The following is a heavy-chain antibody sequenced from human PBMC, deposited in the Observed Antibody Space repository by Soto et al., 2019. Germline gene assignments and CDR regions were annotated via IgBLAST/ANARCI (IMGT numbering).Heavy chain of an antibody. V-gene: IGHV3-74*01. D-gene: IGHD2-15*01. J-gene: IGHJ4*02. CDR2: INSDGSST. CDR1: GFTFSSYW. Sequence: EVQLVESGGGLVQPGGSLRLSCAASGFTFSSYWMHWVRQAPGKGLVWVSRINSDGSSTSYADSVKGRFTISIDNDKNTLYLQMNSLRAEDTAVYYCVRTSLVVAAATREDYWGQGTLVTVSS. CDR3: VRTSLVVAAATREDY.